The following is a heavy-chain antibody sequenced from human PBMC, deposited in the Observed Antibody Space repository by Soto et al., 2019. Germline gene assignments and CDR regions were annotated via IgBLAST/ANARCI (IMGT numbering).Heavy chain of an antibody. D-gene: IGHD4-17*01. J-gene: IGHJ6*02. CDR2: ISWDSRDI. CDR1: GLTFGDRV. V-gene: IGHV3-9*01. Sequence: SLRLSCAGSGLTFGDRVMHWIRQTPEXGLEWVSSISWDSRDIAYAGSVRGRFTISRDNANNSLHLQMNNLRVEDTALYYCAKDTRLTTGLYFYYGIDVWGQGTTVTVSS. CDR3: AKDTRLTTGLYFYYGIDV.